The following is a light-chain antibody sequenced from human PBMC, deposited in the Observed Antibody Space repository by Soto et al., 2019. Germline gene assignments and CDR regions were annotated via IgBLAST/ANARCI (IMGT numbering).Light chain of an antibody. CDR3: QQVVNFPIT. J-gene: IGKJ5*01. CDR1: QTVHDW. Sequence: DLQMTQSPSSVSASVGDRVTITCRASQTVHDWLAWYQQKPGKAPKLLMYFVSRLQTGVPSRFSGNGSGTEFTLTINNLQPEDFATYYCQQVVNFPITFGQGTRLEI. CDR2: FVS. V-gene: IGKV1-12*01.